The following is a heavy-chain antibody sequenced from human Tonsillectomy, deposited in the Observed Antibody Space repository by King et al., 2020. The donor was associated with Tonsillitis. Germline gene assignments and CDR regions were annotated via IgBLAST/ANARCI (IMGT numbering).Heavy chain of an antibody. V-gene: IGHV4-34*01. CDR1: GGSFSGYY. J-gene: IGHJ6*02. D-gene: IGHD3-10*01. CDR2: INHSGST. Sequence: VQLQQWGAGLLKPSETLSLTCAVYGGSFSGYYWSWIRQPPGKGLEWIGEINHSGSTNYNPSLKSRVTISVDTSKNQFSLKLSSVTAADTAVYYCEVRDIYGMDVWGHGTTVTVSS. CDR3: EVRDIYGMDV.